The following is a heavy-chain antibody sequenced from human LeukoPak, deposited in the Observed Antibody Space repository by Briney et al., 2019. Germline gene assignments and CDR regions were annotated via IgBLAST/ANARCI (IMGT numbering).Heavy chain of an antibody. CDR2: INHSGST. D-gene: IGHD3-22*01. V-gene: IGHV4-30-2*01. CDR1: GGSISSGGYS. CDR3: ARGYGNYYDSSDDTPHFDY. J-gene: IGHJ4*02. Sequence: PSQTLSLTCAVSGGSISSGGYSWSWIRQPPGKGLEWIGEINHSGSTNYNPSLKSRVTISVDTSKNQFSLKLSSVTAADTAVYYCARGYGNYYDSSDDTPHFDYWGQGTLVTVSS.